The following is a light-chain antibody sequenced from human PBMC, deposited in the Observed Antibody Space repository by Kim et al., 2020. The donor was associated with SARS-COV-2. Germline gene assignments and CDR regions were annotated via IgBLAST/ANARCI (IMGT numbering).Light chain of an antibody. V-gene: IGKV1-5*03. CDR3: QHYSRFPYT. CDR2: LAS. CDR1: QAISTW. Sequence: DIQMTQSPSTLSASVGDRVIITCRASQAISTWLAWYQQKPGKVPRLLIYLASTLESGVPSRFSGSGSGTEFTLTINGLQPDDFATYYCQHYSRFPYTFGQGTKVDIK. J-gene: IGKJ2*01.